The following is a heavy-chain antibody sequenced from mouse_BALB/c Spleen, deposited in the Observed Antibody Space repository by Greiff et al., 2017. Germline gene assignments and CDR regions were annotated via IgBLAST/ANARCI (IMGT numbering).Heavy chain of an antibody. V-gene: IGHV7-3*02. D-gene: IGHD1-1*01. J-gene: IGHJ1*01. CDR1: GFTFTDYY. CDR2: IRNKANGYTT. Sequence: EVKLVESGGGLVQPGGSLRLSCATSGFTFTDYYMSWVRQPPGKALEWLGFIRNKANGYTTEYSASVKGRFTISRDNSQSILYLQMNTLRAEDSATYYCARGRGSSYWYFDVWGAGTTVTVSS. CDR3: ARGRGSSYWYFDV.